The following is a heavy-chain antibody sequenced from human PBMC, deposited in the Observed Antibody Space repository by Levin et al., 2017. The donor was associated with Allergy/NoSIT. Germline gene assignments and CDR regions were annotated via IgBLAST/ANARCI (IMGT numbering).Heavy chain of an antibody. CDR1: GGFISSGGYS. CDR2: IYLSGST. J-gene: IGHJ4*02. V-gene: IGHV4-30-2*01. D-gene: IGHD5-18*01. CDR3: ARVAGYSYGYYFDY. Sequence: SQTLSLPCAVSGGFISSGGYSWSWIRQPPGKGLEWIGNIYLSGSTNDNPSLKSRVTMSVDRSKNQISLKLSYVTAADTAVYYCARVAGYSYGYYFDYWGPGTLVTVSS.